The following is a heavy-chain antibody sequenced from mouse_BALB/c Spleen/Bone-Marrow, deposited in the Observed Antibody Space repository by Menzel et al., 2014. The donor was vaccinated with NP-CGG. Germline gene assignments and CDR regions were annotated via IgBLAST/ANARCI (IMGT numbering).Heavy chain of an antibody. J-gene: IGHJ4*01. CDR3: TSYDNYGWEY. V-gene: IGHV14-4*02. Sequence: KQPPGHGMGSVAWVDPETGNTEYDAMFQGKATMTADTSSNTAYLQLSSLTSEDTAVYYCTSYDNYGWEYWGQGTSVTVSS. D-gene: IGHD2-10*02. CDR2: VDPETGNT.